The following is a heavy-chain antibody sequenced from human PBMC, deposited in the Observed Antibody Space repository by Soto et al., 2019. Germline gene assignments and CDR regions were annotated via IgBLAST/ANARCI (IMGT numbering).Heavy chain of an antibody. CDR3: ARPYGDYFDAFDI. Sequence: SVKVSCKASGGTFSSYTISWVRQAPGQGLEWMGRIIPILGIANYAQKFQGRVTITADKSTSTAYMELSSLRSEDTAVYYCARPYGDYFDAFDIWGQGTMVTVS. CDR2: IIPILGIA. J-gene: IGHJ3*02. D-gene: IGHD4-17*01. V-gene: IGHV1-69*02. CDR1: GGTFSSYT.